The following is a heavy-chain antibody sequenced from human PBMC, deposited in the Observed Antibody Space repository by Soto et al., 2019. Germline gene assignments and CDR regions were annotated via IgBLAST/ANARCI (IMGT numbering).Heavy chain of an antibody. V-gene: IGHV3-7*03. D-gene: IGHD2-8*01. Sequence: EVQLVESGGGLVQPGGSLRLSCAVSGFTFSRYWMSWVRQAPGKGLEWVANIKEDGSEKYYVDSVKGRFTISRDNAKHSLYLQMNSLRAEDTAVYFCATVPNGIPEASGAWGQGTLVTVSS. CDR3: ATVPNGIPEASGA. CDR1: GFTFSRYW. CDR2: IKEDGSEK. J-gene: IGHJ4*02.